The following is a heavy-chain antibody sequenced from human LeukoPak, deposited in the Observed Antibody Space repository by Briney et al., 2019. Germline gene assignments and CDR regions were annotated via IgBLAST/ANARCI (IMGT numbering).Heavy chain of an antibody. CDR3: AREIVSAVAGNFDY. CDR1: GFTFRSYE. Sequence: GGSLRLSCAASGFTFRSYEMNWVRQAPGKGLEWVSYISDSGSTRTYADPVKGRFTISRDNAKKSLYLEMNSLRDEDTAVYYCAREIVSAVAGNFDYWGQGTLVTVSS. V-gene: IGHV3-48*03. J-gene: IGHJ4*02. D-gene: IGHD6-19*01. CDR2: ISDSGSTR.